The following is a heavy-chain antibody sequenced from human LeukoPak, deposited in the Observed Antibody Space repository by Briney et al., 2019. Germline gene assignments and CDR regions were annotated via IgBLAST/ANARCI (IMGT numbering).Heavy chain of an antibody. CDR1: GGTFSSYA. Sequence: GASVKVSCKASGGTFSSYAISWVRQAPGQGLEWMGGIIPIFGTANYAQKFQGRVTITTDGSTSTAYMELSSLRSEDTAVYYCARGGGVSSSSEPGFDYWGQGTLVTVSS. J-gene: IGHJ4*02. D-gene: IGHD6-6*01. CDR3: ARGGGVSSSSEPGFDY. CDR2: IIPIFGTA. V-gene: IGHV1-69*05.